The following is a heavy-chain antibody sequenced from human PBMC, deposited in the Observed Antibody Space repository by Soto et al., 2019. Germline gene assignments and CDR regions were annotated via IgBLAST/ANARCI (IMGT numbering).Heavy chain of an antibody. Sequence: QVQLVESGGGVVQPGRSLRLSCAASGFTFSSYGMHWVRQAPGKGLGWVAVIWYDGSNKYYADSVKGRFTISRDNSKNTLYLQMNSLRAEDTAVYYCARDLENRVGAIGSWGQGTLVTVSS. CDR1: GFTFSSYG. CDR3: ARDLENRVGAIGS. V-gene: IGHV3-33*01. CDR2: IWYDGSNK. D-gene: IGHD1-26*01. J-gene: IGHJ5*02.